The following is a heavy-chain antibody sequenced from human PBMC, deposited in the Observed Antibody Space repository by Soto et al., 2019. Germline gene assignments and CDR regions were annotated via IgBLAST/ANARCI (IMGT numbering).Heavy chain of an antibody. CDR1: GWALRSYC. D-gene: IGHD2-15*01. J-gene: IGHJ4*02. CDR3: SCGAAREDLDY. CDR2: IYYSGST. Sequence: PSGNLSLPRPSSGWALRSYCWRWVRQPPGKGLEWIGYIYYSGSTNYNPSLKSRVTISVDTSKNQFSLKLSSVTAADTAVYYCSCGAAREDLDYWGQGTLVTVSS. V-gene: IGHV4-59*01.